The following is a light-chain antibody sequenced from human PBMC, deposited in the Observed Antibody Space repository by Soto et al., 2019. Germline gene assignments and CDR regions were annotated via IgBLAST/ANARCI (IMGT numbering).Light chain of an antibody. CDR1: QSVNNN. Sequence: EILMTQSPATLSVSPGDRATLSCRASQSVNNNLAWYQQRPGQAPRLLIYGASTRATGIPARFSGSGSGTEFTLTISSLQSEDFAVYYCQQYNDWPPWTFGQGTKVEIK. CDR3: QQYNDWPPWT. J-gene: IGKJ1*01. CDR2: GAS. V-gene: IGKV3-15*01.